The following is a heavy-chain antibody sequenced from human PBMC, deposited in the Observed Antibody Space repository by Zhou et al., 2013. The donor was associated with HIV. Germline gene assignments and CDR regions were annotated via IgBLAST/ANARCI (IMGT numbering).Heavy chain of an antibody. V-gene: IGHV4-34*10. Sequence: QVQLQESGPGLVRPSETLSLTCTVSGGSITGYYWTWIRQPPGKGLEWIGEIDHRKKTKYNPSLESRVTISVDTSKNQFSLKVTSVTAADTAVYFCASGGWYRGYWGQGTLVTVSS. D-gene: IGHD6-19*01. CDR2: IDHRKKT. CDR1: GGSITGYY. CDR3: ASGGWYRGY. J-gene: IGHJ4*02.